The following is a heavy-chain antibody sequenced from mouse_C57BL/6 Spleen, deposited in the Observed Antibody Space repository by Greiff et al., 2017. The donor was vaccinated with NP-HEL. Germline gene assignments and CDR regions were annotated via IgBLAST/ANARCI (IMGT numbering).Heavy chain of an antibody. J-gene: IGHJ4*01. CDR3: TRETTVVATRGAMDY. CDR1: GFTFSSYA. V-gene: IGHV5-9-1*02. CDR2: ISSGGDYI. Sequence: EVMLVESGEGLVKPGGSLKLSCAASGFTFSSYAMSWVRQTPEKRLEWVAYISSGGDYIYYADTVKGRFTISRDNARNTLYLQMSSLKSEDTAMYYCTRETTVVATRGAMDYWGQGTSVTVSS. D-gene: IGHD1-1*01.